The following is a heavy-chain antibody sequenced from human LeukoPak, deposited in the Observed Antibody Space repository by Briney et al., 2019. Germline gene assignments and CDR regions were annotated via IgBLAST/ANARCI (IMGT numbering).Heavy chain of an antibody. CDR3: ARDVGFIVGATPGAFDI. CDR1: GFTVSSNY. J-gene: IGHJ3*02. V-gene: IGHV3-66*01. Sequence: QPGWSLRLSCAASGFTVSSNYMTWVRQAPGKGLEWVSVIYSGGNTYYADSVKGRFTISRDNTKNTLYLQMNSLRADDTAVYYCARDVGFIVGATPGAFDIWGQGTMVTVSS. D-gene: IGHD1-26*01. CDR2: IYSGGNT.